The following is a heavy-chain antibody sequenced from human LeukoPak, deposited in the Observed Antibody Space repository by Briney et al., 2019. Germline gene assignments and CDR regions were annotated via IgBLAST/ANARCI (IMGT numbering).Heavy chain of an antibody. D-gene: IGHD6-13*01. J-gene: IGHJ4*02. CDR3: AKAPYSSSWYPHFDY. Sequence: PGGSLRLSCAASGFTFANYAMSWVRQAPGKGLEWVSGISGSAGNTYYADSLRGRFTISGDNSKNPLSLQMNSLRAEDTAVYYCAKAPYSSSWYPHFDYWGQGTLVTVSS. CDR1: GFTFANYA. CDR2: ISGSAGNT. V-gene: IGHV3-23*01.